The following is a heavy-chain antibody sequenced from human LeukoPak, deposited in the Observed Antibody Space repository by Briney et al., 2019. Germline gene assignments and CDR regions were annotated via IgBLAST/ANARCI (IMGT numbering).Heavy chain of an antibody. D-gene: IGHD6-13*01. Sequence: SETLSLTCTVSGGSISSSSYYWGWIRQPPGKGLEWIGCIYYTGSTYYNPSLKSRVTISVDTSKNQFSLKLSSVTAADTAVYYCARKVSSSWTAYYYYYMDVWGKGTTVTISS. CDR1: GGSISSSSYY. J-gene: IGHJ6*03. CDR3: ARKVSSSWTAYYYYYMDV. CDR2: IYYTGST. V-gene: IGHV4-39*07.